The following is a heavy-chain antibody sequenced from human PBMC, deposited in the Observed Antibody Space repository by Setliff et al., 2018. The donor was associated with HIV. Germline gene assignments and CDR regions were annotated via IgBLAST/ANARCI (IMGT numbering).Heavy chain of an antibody. CDR2: IIPIFGTA. Sequence: SVKVSCKASGGTFSNFAISWMRQAPGQGLEWMGGIIPIFGTATSAQKFLGRLTMTTDKSTNTVFLELSSLTYEDTAIYYCAREDSSYHYFDYWGQGMLVTVSS. CDR3: AREDSSYHYFDY. J-gene: IGHJ4*02. V-gene: IGHV1-69*05. D-gene: IGHD6-6*01. CDR1: GGTFSNFA.